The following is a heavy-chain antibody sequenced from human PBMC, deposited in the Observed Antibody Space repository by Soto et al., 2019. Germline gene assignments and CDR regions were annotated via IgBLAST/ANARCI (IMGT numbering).Heavy chain of an antibody. Sequence: ASVKVSCKASGYTFTSYDINWVRQATGQGLEWMGWINPNSGNTGYAQKFQGRVTMTRNTSISTAYMELSSLRSEDTAVYYCARGNHDYGDYGALSYYYYYYMDVWGKGTTVTVSS. CDR3: ARGNHDYGDYGALSYYYYYYMDV. CDR1: GYTFTSYD. V-gene: IGHV1-8*01. D-gene: IGHD4-17*01. CDR2: INPNSGNT. J-gene: IGHJ6*03.